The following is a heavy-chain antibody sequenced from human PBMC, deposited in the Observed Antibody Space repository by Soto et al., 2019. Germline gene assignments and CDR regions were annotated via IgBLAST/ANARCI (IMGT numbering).Heavy chain of an antibody. J-gene: IGHJ6*02. CDR3: ARDDMTTVTAGGMDV. Sequence: EVQLVESGGGLVQPGGSLRLSCAASGFTFSSYEMNWVRQAPGKGLEWVLYISSSGSTIYYADSVKGRFTISRDNAKNSLYLQMNSLRAEDTAVYYCARDDMTTVTAGGMDVWGQGTTVTVSS. D-gene: IGHD4-17*01. CDR1: GFTFSSYE. V-gene: IGHV3-48*03. CDR2: ISSSGSTI.